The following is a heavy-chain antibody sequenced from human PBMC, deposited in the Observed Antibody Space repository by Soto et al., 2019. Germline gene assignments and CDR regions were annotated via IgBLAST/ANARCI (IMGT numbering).Heavy chain of an antibody. D-gene: IGHD3-16*02. Sequence: SETLSLTCAVSGGSISSGGYSWSWIRQPPGKGLEWIGYIYHSGSTYYNPSLKSRVTISVDRSKNQLSLKLSSVTAADTAVYYCARAFEYDYVWGSYRNDYYYYYGMDVWGQGTTVTVSS. CDR3: ARAFEYDYVWGSYRNDYYYYYGMDV. CDR1: GGSISSGGYS. J-gene: IGHJ6*02. CDR2: IYHSGST. V-gene: IGHV4-30-2*01.